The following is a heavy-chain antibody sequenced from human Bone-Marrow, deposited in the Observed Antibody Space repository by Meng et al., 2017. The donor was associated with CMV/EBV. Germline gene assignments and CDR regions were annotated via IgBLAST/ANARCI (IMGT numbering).Heavy chain of an antibody. J-gene: IGHJ4*02. V-gene: IGHV3-48*03. CDR1: GFTFSSYE. Sequence: LSLTCAASGFTFSSYEMNWVRQAPGKGLEWVSYISSSGTTIHYADSVKGRFTISRDNGKNSLYLQMNSLRVEDTALYYCARGMSIAAPRFFVYWGQGALVTVSS. CDR2: ISSSGTTI. CDR3: ARGMSIAAPRFFVY. D-gene: IGHD6-6*01.